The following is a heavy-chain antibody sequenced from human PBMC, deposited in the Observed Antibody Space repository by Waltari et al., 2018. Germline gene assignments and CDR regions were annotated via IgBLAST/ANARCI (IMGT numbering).Heavy chain of an antibody. CDR3: TTLDAPWGG. Sequence: EVQMVESGGGSMKPGDSLRLSCVASGFTFTPAWLTWVRQAPGKGLEWVGSIKSKSDGATTDFAAPVKGRFSISREDSQNMVFLQMNSLRTEDTAVYYCTTLDAPWGGWGHGTLVTVS. J-gene: IGHJ4*01. CDR1: GFTFTPAW. CDR2: IKSKSDGATT. D-gene: IGHD7-27*01. V-gene: IGHV3-15*01.